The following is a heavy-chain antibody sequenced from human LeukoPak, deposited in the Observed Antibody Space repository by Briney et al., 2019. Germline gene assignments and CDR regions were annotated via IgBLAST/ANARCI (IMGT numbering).Heavy chain of an antibody. CDR2: ISGSGGRT. V-gene: IGHV3-23*01. CDR3: AKIYCSSTSCSYFDY. J-gene: IGHJ4*02. D-gene: IGHD2-2*01. Sequence: HPGGSLRLSCAASGFTFSSYAMSWVRQAPGKGLEWVSAISGSGGRTYYADSVKGRFTISRDNSKNTLYLQMNSLRAEDTAVYYCAKIYCSSTSCSYFDYWGQGTLVTVSS. CDR1: GFTFSSYA.